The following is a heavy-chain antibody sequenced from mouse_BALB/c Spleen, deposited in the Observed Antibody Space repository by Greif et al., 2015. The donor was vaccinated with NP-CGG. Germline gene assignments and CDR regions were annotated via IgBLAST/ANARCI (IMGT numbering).Heavy chain of an antibody. J-gene: IGHJ2*01. CDR1: GYTFTSYD. V-gene: IGHV1S56*01. Sequence: QVQLQQSGAELVKPGASVKLSCKASGYTFTSYDINWVRQRPEQGLGWIGWIFPGDGSTKYNEKFKGKATLTTDKSSSTAYMQLSRLTSEDSAVYFCAKDYGSSYFDYWGQGTTLTVSS. D-gene: IGHD1-1*01. CDR3: AKDYGSSYFDY. CDR2: IFPGDGST.